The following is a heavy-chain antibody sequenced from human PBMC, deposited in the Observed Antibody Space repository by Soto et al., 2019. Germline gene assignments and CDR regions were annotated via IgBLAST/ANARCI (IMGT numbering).Heavy chain of an antibody. CDR2: INPNSGAT. D-gene: IGHD3-10*01. J-gene: IGHJ4*02. Sequence: ASVKVSCKASGYTFTDYYIHWVRQAPGQGLEWLGWINPNSGATAYARTFQGRVTLTRDTSISTAYMDLGGLNSDDTAVFYCATGPEGPLDYWGQGSLVTVSS. CDR3: ATGPEGPLDY. V-gene: IGHV1-2*02. CDR1: GYTFTDYY.